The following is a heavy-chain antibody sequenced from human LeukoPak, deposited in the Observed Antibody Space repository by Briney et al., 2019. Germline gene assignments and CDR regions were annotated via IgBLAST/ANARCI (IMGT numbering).Heavy chain of an antibody. J-gene: IGHJ4*02. CDR1: GFTFGSYA. V-gene: IGHV3-30*02. CDR2: IRYDGSNK. D-gene: IGHD2-21*02. Sequence: GGSLRLSCAASGFTFGSYAMSWVRQAPGKGLEWVAFIRYDGSNKYYADSVKGRFTISRDNSKNTLYLQMNSLRAEDTAVYYCAKGRGGDEFDYWGQGTLVTVSS. CDR3: AKGRGGDEFDY.